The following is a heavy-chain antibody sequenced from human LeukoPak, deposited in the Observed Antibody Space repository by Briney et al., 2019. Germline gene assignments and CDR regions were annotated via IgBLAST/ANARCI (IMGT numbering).Heavy chain of an antibody. Sequence: GGSLRLSCAASGFTFNTYSMNWVRQAPGKGLEWLSYVKSGNYDIQYADSVTGRFTVSRDSATNSQYLQMNDLKAEDTAVYYCARDSAWAFDYWGQGSLVTVSS. CDR1: GFTFNTYS. D-gene: IGHD7-27*01. J-gene: IGHJ4*02. V-gene: IGHV3-48*01. CDR2: VKSGNYDI. CDR3: ARDSAWAFDY.